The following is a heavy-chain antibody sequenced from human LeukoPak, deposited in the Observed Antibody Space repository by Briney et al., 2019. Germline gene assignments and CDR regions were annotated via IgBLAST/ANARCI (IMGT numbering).Heavy chain of an antibody. J-gene: IGHJ4*02. V-gene: IGHV4-39*07. CDR1: GGSISSTSYY. Sequence: SETLSLTCTVSGGSISSTSYYWAWIRQPPGKGLEWIGTIYYSGSTYYNPSLKSRVTISVDTSKNQFSLKLSSVTAADTAVYYCARDGVLVWFGELLGPFDNWGQGTLVTVSS. D-gene: IGHD3-10*01. CDR3: ARDGVLVWFGELLGPFDN. CDR2: IYYSGST.